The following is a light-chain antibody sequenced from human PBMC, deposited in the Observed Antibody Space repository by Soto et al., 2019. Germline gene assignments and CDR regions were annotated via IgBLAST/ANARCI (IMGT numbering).Light chain of an antibody. V-gene: IGLV1-44*01. CDR2: SNN. CDR1: SSNIGTNT. CDR3: AAWDDSVYGVV. J-gene: IGLJ2*01. Sequence: QPVLTQPPSASGTPGQRVTISCSGGSSNIGTNTVNWYQHLPGTAPKPLIYSNNQRPSGVPDRFSGSKSGTSASLAISGLQSEDEANYYCAAWDDSVYGVVFGGGTELTVL.